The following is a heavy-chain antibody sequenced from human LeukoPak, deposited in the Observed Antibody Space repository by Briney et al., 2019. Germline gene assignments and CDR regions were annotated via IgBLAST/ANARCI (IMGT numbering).Heavy chain of an antibody. J-gene: IGHJ4*02. V-gene: IGHV3-23*01. CDR2: IGGDVRT. D-gene: IGHD2-15*01. Sequence: GGSLRLSCEASGFTFSSNAMSWVRQAPGKGLEWVSGIGGDVRTHYADSVKGRFTISRDNSKNTMYPQMNSLRAEDTAVYYCAKDIIGWSFDYWGQGTLVTVSS. CDR3: AKDIIGWSFDY. CDR1: GFTFSSNA.